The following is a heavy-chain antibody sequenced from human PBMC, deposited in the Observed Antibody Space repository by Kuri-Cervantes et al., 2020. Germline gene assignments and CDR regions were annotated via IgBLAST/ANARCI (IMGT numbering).Heavy chain of an antibody. J-gene: IGHJ4*02. V-gene: IGHV3-66*01. CDR1: GFILSSYA. CDR3: ARDWYSYGYESPFDY. CDR2: IYSGGST. Sequence: GESLKISCTASGFILSSYAMTWVRQAPGKGLEWVSVIYSGGSTYYADSVKGRFTISRDNSKNTLYLQMNSLRAEDTAVYYCARDWYSYGYESPFDYWGQGTLVTVSS. D-gene: IGHD5-18*01.